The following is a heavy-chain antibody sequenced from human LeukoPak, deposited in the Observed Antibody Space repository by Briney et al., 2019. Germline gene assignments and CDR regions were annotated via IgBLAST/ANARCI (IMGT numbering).Heavy chain of an antibody. CDR3: ASDAMSAPGDY. CDR1: GFPYSSYA. D-gene: IGHD2-2*01. CDR2: VSNDGHNE. J-gene: IGHJ4*02. Sequence: GTSLRLSCAASGFPYSSYAMHWVRQAPGKGLQWVAAVSNDGHNEYYIDSVKGRFTVSRDNSKNTLFLQMNSLRPDDTAFYYCASDAMSAPGDYWGQGTLVSVSS. V-gene: IGHV3-30*14.